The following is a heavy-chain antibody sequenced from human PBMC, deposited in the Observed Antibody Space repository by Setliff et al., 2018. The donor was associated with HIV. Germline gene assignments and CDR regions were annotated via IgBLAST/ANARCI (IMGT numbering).Heavy chain of an antibody. Sequence: SVKVSCKASGGTFSSYAISWVRQAPGQGLEWMGGIIPILGIANYAQKFQGRVTITADESTGTAYMELSSLRSEDTAVYYCARDLGYCSGGSCYSHFDYWGQGTLVTVAS. J-gene: IGHJ4*02. CDR1: GGTFSSYA. CDR3: ARDLGYCSGGSCYSHFDY. CDR2: IIPILGIA. D-gene: IGHD2-15*01. V-gene: IGHV1-69*10.